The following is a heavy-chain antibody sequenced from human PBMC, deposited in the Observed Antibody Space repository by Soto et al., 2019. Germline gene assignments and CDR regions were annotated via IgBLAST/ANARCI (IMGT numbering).Heavy chain of an antibody. Sequence: HPGGSLSLSCAASGFTFSSNYMSWVRQAPGKGLEWVSVIYSGGSTYYADSVKGRFTISRDNSKNTLYLQMNSLRAEDTAVYYCASMNYPHPTVRTQDAFDIWGQGTMVTVSS. CDR2: IYSGGST. CDR3: ASMNYPHPTVRTQDAFDI. V-gene: IGHV3-66*01. CDR1: GFTFSSNY. D-gene: IGHD4-17*01. J-gene: IGHJ3*02.